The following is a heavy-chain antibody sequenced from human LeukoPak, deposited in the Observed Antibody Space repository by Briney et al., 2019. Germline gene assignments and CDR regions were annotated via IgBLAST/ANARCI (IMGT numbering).Heavy chain of an antibody. CDR2: INPGNGDT. J-gene: IGHJ6*02. CDR3: AKDRWHCRVNCDSVYYFALDV. V-gene: IGHV1-3*01. CDR1: GYTFTNYA. D-gene: IGHD2-15*01. Sequence: WASVKVSCKGSGYTFTNYAIHWVRQAPGQSLEWLGWINPGNGDTKYSQDFQGRVTINTDTSAATAYVELDSLTSEDTAVYYCAKDRWHCRVNCDSVYYFALDVWGQGTTVTVSS.